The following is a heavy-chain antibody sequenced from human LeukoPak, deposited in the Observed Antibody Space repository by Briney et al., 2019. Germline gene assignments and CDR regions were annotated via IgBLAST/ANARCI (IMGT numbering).Heavy chain of an antibody. CDR3: AKDGVDSSGYYSYYYYYYMDV. V-gene: IGHV3-23*01. D-gene: IGHD3-22*01. CDR2: ISGSGGST. CDR1: GFTFSSYA. Sequence: AGGSLRLSCAASGFTFSSYAMGWVRQAPGKGLEWVSAISGSGGSTYYADSVKGRFTISRDNSKNTLYLQMNSLRAEDTAVYYCAKDGVDSSGYYSYYYYYYMDVWGKGTTVTVSS. J-gene: IGHJ6*03.